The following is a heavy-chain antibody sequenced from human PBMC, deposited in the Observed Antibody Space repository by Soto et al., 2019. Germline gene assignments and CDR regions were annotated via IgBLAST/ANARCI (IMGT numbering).Heavy chain of an antibody. CDR1: GGSISSSSYY. J-gene: IGHJ6*02. CDR2: IYYSGST. D-gene: IGHD3-10*01. V-gene: IGHV4-39*01. Sequence: SETLSLTCTVSGGSISSSSYYWGWIRQPPGKGLEWIGSIYYSGSTYYNPSLESRVTISVDTSKNQFSRKLSYVTAADTAVYYCARLQGSGSYAYYYYYGMDVWGQGTTVTVSS. CDR3: ARLQGSGSYAYYYYYGMDV.